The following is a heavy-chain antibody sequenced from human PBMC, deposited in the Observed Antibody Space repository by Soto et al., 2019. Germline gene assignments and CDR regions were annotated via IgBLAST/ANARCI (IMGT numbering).Heavy chain of an antibody. V-gene: IGHV2-5*01. J-gene: IGHJ6*01. CDR2: ISWNDDK. D-gene: IGHD6-13*01. CDR3: AHSRIIAADCYTDHCYGHDV. CDR1: GFSLSTSGVG. Sequence: SGPTLVNPTQTLTLTCTFSGFSLSTSGVGMSWIRQPPGKALEWLALISWNDDKRYSPSLKSRLTITKDTSKNQVVLTMTNMDPVDTATYYCAHSRIIAADCYTDHCYGHDVWGQRTTVTGSS.